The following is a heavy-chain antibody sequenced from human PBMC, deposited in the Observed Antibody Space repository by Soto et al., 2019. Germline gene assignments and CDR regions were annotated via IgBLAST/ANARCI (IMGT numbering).Heavy chain of an antibody. CDR1: GGSISSYY. D-gene: IGHD3-10*01. CDR3: ARQGFGPLHGLVDV. V-gene: IGHV4-59*08. Sequence: QVQLQESGPGLVKPSETLSLSCTVSGGSISSYYWSWFRQSPGKRMEWIGYVHHSWGSSYNPSLPSRAARSLDPPKSQFSLKVTSVTATDPAVYYCARQGFGPLHGLVDVWGQGTTVTVSS. J-gene: IGHJ6*02. CDR2: VHHSWGS.